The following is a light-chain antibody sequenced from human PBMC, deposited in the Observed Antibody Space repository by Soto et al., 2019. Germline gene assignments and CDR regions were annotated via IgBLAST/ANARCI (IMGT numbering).Light chain of an antibody. Sequence: DIQMTQSPSSLSASVGDRVTITCRASPDISNSLAWYQQKPGKVPKLLIYGASTLQSGAPSRFSGSGSGTEFTLTFSSLQPEDVETYYCQKYSSPPITFGQGTRLVIK. J-gene: IGKJ5*01. V-gene: IGKV1-27*01. CDR2: GAS. CDR3: QKYSSPPIT. CDR1: PDISNS.